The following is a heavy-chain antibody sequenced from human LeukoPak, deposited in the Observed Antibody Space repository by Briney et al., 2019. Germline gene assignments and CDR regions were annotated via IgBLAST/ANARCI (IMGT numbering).Heavy chain of an antibody. CDR3: ARGRGGIPILEWLVDY. J-gene: IGHJ4*02. V-gene: IGHV3-74*01. D-gene: IGHD3-3*01. CDR2: INTDGSST. Sequence: GGSLRLSCAASGFTFSSYWMHWVRQAPGKGLVWVSRINTDGSSTSYADSVKGRFTISRDNAKNSLYLQMNSLRAEDTAVYYCARGRGGIPILEWLVDYWGQGTLVTVSS. CDR1: GFTFSSYW.